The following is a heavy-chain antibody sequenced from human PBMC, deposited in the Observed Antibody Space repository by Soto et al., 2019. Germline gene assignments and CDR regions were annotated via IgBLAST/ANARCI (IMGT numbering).Heavy chain of an antibody. CDR2: ISGSGGST. J-gene: IGHJ6*03. CDR1: GFTFSSYA. CDR3: AKDPSSSVYYYYYMDV. Sequence: GGSLRLSCAASGFTFSSYAMSWVRQAPGKGLEWVSAISGSGGSTYYADSVKGRFTISRDNSKNTLYLQMNSLRAEDTAVYYCAKDPSSSVYYYYYMDVWGKGTTVTVSS. D-gene: IGHD6-6*01. V-gene: IGHV3-23*01.